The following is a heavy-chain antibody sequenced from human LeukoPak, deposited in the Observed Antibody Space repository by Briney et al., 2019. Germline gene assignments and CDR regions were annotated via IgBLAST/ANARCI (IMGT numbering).Heavy chain of an antibody. Sequence: SQTLSLTCSVSGGSISSGDYYWSWIRQHPGKGLEWIGYIHYSGSTYYNPSLKSRVSISVSTSKNRFSLQLSSATAADTAVYYCARVIGYDQLDYWGQGTLVTVSS. J-gene: IGHJ4*02. CDR3: ARVIGYDQLDY. CDR1: GGSISSGDYY. CDR2: IHYSGST. V-gene: IGHV4-31*03. D-gene: IGHD5-12*01.